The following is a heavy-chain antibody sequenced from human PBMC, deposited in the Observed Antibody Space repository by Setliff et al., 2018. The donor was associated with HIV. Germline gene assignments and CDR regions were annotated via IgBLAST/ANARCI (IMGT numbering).Heavy chain of an antibody. V-gene: IGHV4-39*01. D-gene: IGHD3-9*01. CDR3: AKTIGRYFDIFDN. CDR2: ISSSGNT. CDR1: GGSISSTSCY. Sequence: SETLSLTCTVSGGSISSTSCYWGWIRQPPGTGLEWIGSISSSGNTYYNPSLKRRVTTSVDTPKNQFSLKLNSVTAADTAVYYCAKTIGRYFDIFDNWGQGTLVTVSS. J-gene: IGHJ4*02.